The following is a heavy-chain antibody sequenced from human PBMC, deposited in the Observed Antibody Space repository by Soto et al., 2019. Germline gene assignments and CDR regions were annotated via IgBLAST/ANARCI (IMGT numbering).Heavy chain of an antibody. CDR1: GGSISSYY. Sequence: SQTLSLTCTVSGGSISSYYWSWIRQPPGQGREWIGYIYYSGSTNYNPSLKRRVTISVETSKNQFSLKLSSVTAADTAVYYCAKADVPHYDILTGVSWFDPWGQGTLVTVSS. CDR3: AKADVPHYDILTGVSWFDP. J-gene: IGHJ5*02. V-gene: IGHV4-59*01. D-gene: IGHD3-9*01. CDR2: IYYSGST.